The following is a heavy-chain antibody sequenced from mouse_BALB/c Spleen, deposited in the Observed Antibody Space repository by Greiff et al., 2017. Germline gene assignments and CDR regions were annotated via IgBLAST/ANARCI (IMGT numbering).Heavy chain of an antibody. CDR1: GYTFTSYW. J-gene: IGHJ2*01. V-gene: IGHV1-7*01. CDR3: ASFYRSGYFDY. CDR2: INPSTGYT. Sequence: VQLQQSGAELAKPGASVKMSCKASGYTFTSYWMHWVKQRPGQGLEWIGYINPSTGYTEYNQKFKDKATLTADKSSSTAYMQLSSLTSEDSAVYYCASFYRSGYFDYWGQGTTLTVSS. D-gene: IGHD2-14*01.